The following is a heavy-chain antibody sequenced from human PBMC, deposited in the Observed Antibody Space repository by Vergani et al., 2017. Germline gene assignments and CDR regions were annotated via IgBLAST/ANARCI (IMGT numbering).Heavy chain of an antibody. CDR3: ARGYKYDNSGYYYYLPDY. V-gene: IGHV3-21*01. CDR1: GFTFSSYS. D-gene: IGHD3-22*01. J-gene: IGHJ4*02. Sequence: EVQLVESGGGLVKPGGSLTLSCAASGFTFSSYSMNWVRQAPGKGLEWVSSISSRSTYTYYADSVKGRFTISRDNAKSSLYLQMNSLRADDTAVYYCARGYKYDNSGYYYYLPDYWGQGTLVTVSS. CDR2: ISSRSTYT.